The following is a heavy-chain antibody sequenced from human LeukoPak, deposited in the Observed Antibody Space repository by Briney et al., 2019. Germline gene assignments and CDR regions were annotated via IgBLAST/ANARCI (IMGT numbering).Heavy chain of an antibody. CDR3: AKLEVVPDPWADALDI. D-gene: IGHD3-22*01. Sequence: PGGSLRLSCVASGFTFGAYAMSWVRQAPGKGLEWVSFISGHGGTTYYVDSVKGRFAISRDNTNNSLYLEMNSLTTEDTALYYCAKLEVVPDPWADALDIWGQGTMVTVSS. J-gene: IGHJ3*02. CDR2: ISGHGGTT. CDR1: GFTFGAYA. V-gene: IGHV3-43*02.